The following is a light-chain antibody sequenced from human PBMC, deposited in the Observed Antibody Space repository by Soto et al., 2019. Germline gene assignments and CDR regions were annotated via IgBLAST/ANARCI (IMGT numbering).Light chain of an antibody. V-gene: IGKV3-20*01. Sequence: EIVLTQSPGTLSLSPGERATLSCRASQSVSVNSLAWYQQKGGQAPRLLIYAASTRATGVPDRFRGTGSGTDFALTISRLETDDSAVYYCQQYGGSPITFGPGTKVDSK. CDR2: AAS. J-gene: IGKJ3*01. CDR1: QSVSVNS. CDR3: QQYGGSPIT.